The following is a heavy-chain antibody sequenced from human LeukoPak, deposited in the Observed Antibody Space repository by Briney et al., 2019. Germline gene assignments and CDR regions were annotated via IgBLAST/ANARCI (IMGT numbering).Heavy chain of an antibody. D-gene: IGHD3-10*01. CDR1: GGSFSGYY. J-gene: IGHJ4*02. CDR3: ARVIYDSGSYPFDY. Sequence: SETLSLICAVSGGSFSGYYWSWVRQPPGKGLEWIGEINHSGSTNYNPSLKSRVTISVDTSKNQFSLKLSSVTAADTAVYFCARVIYDSGSYPFDYWGQGTLVTVSS. CDR2: INHSGST. V-gene: IGHV4-34*01.